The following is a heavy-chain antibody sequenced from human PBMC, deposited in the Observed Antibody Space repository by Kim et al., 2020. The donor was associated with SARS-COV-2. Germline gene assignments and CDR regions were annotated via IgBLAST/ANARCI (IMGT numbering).Heavy chain of an antibody. V-gene: IGHV3-30*18. Sequence: GGSLRLSCAASGFTFSSYGMHWVRQAPGKGLEWVAVISYDGSNKYYADSVKGRFTISRDNSKNTLYLQMNSLRAEDTAVYYCAKGLSDVDIVASLDYWGHGTLVTVSS. CDR3: AKGLSDVDIVASLDY. J-gene: IGHJ4*01. D-gene: IGHD5-12*01. CDR2: ISYDGSNK. CDR1: GFTFSSYG.